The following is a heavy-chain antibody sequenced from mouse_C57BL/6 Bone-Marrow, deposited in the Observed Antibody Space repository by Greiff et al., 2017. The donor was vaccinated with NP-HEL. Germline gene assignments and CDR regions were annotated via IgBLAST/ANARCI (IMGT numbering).Heavy chain of an antibody. CDR3: SMVKGYWYFDV. Sequence: QVQLQQPGAELVKPGASVKLSCKASGYTFTSYWMHWVKQRPGQGLEWIGMIHPNSGSTNYNEKFKSKATLTVDKSSSTAYMQRSSLTSEDSAVYYCSMVKGYWYFDVGGTGTTVTVSS. V-gene: IGHV1-64*01. CDR2: IHPNSGST. D-gene: IGHD2-2*01. CDR1: GYTFTSYW. J-gene: IGHJ1*03.